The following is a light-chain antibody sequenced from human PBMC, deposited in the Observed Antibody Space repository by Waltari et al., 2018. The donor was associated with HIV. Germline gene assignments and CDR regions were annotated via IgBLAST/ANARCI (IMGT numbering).Light chain of an antibody. V-gene: IGKV3-11*01. CDR2: DAS. Sequence: ETVLTQSPATLSVSPGARATLSCRASQRVSSSLAWYQQKPGQAPRLLIYDASTRVTGTPTRFSGSGSGTDFTLTISNLEPEDFALYFCQQRRGWPPYTFGEGTKLEI. CDR3: QQRRGWPPYT. CDR1: QRVSSS. J-gene: IGKJ2*01.